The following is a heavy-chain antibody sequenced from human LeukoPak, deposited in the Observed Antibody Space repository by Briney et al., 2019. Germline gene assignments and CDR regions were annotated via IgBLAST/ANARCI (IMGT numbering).Heavy chain of an antibody. CDR1: GFTVSSNY. Sequence: GGSLRLSCAASGFTVSSNYMSWVRQAPGKGLEWVSVIYSGGSTYYADSVKGRFTISRDNSKNTLYLQMNSLRAEDTAVYYCARGGYSYGYSPSYYYYYMDVWGKGTTVTVSS. CDR3: ARGGYSYGYSPSYYYYYMDV. D-gene: IGHD5-18*01. V-gene: IGHV3-53*01. CDR2: IYSGGST. J-gene: IGHJ6*03.